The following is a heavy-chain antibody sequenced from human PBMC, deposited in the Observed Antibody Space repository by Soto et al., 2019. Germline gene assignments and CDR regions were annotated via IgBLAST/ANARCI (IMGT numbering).Heavy chain of an antibody. Sequence: QVQLQESGPGLVKPSQTLSLTCTISGGSISSGGYYWSWIRQHPGKGLEWIGYTYHSGSTYYNPSLKSRLTISVDTSKNQFSLKLSSVTAADTAVYYCARDWTAGSYFDSWGQGTLVTVSA. CDR3: ARDWTAGSYFDS. J-gene: IGHJ4*02. CDR1: GGSISSGGYY. CDR2: TYHSGST. V-gene: IGHV4-31*03. D-gene: IGHD2-21*02.